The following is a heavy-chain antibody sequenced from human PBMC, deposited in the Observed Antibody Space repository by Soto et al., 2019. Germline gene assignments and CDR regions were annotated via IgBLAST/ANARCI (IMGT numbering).Heavy chain of an antibody. J-gene: IGHJ4*02. Sequence: LXLTFTVSGGSISIYYWSWIRQPAGKGLEWIGRIYTSGSTNYNPSLKSRVTMSVDTSKNQFSLKLSSVTAADTAVYYCAGITGTAKIDYWGQGTLVTVSS. V-gene: IGHV4-4*07. D-gene: IGHD1-20*01. CDR3: AGITGTAKIDY. CDR2: IYTSGST. CDR1: GGSISIYY.